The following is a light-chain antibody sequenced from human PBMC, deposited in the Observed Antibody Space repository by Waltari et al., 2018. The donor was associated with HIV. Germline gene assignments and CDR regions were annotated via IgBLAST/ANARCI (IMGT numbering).Light chain of an antibody. Sequence: DIVMTQSPDSLAVSLGERATINCKSSQSVLYSSDNKNYLAWYQQKPGQPPKVLIYSASNRESVVPDRISGSGAGTDFALTISSLQAEDVAVYYCQQYYSTWTFGQGTKVEIK. CDR2: SAS. CDR3: QQYYSTWT. J-gene: IGKJ1*01. V-gene: IGKV4-1*01. CDR1: QSVLYSSDNKNY.